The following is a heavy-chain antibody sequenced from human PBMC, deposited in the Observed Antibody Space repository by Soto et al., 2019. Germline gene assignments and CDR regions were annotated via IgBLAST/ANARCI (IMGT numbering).Heavy chain of an antibody. CDR2: IIPIFGTA. V-gene: IGHV1-69*12. Sequence: QVQLVQSGAEVKKPGSSVKVSCKASGGTFSSYAISWVRQAPGQGLEWMGGIIPIFGTANYAQKFQGRVTITADESTSTAYMELSRLRSEVTAVYYCARSLGYCSGGSCYRIGWFDPWGQGTLVTVSS. D-gene: IGHD2-15*01. CDR1: GGTFSSYA. CDR3: ARSLGYCSGGSCYRIGWFDP. J-gene: IGHJ5*02.